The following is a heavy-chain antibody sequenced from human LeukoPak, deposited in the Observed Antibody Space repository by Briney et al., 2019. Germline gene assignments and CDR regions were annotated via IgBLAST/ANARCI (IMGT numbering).Heavy chain of an antibody. Sequence: GESLKISCKGSGYKFTNYWIGWVRQMPGKGLEWMGPVYPGDSDARYSPSFQGQVTVSADRSISTAYLQWSSLKASDAAMYYCARQFYYDRSGFFEGAYWGQGSLVTVSS. D-gene: IGHD3-22*01. CDR1: GYKFTNYW. V-gene: IGHV5-51*01. CDR3: ARQFYYDRSGFFEGAY. CDR2: VYPGDSDA. J-gene: IGHJ4*02.